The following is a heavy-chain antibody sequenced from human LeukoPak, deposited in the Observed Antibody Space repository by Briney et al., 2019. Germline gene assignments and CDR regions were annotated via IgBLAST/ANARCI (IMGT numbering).Heavy chain of an antibody. CDR3: ARRTDTAMEFDY. J-gene: IGHJ4*02. Sequence: SETLSLTCAVYGGSFSGYYWSWIRQPPGKGLEWIGEINHSGSTNYNPSLKSRVTISVDTSKNQFSLKPSSVTAADTAVYYCARRTDTAMEFDYWGQGTLVTVSS. V-gene: IGHV4-34*01. CDR2: INHSGST. CDR1: GGSFSGYY. D-gene: IGHD5-18*01.